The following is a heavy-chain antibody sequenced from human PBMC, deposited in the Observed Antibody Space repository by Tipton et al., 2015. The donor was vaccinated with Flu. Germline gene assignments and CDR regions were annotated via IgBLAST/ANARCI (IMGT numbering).Heavy chain of an antibody. D-gene: IGHD4-11*01. CDR2: INHSGST. CDR1: GGSFSGYY. J-gene: IGHJ5*02. V-gene: IGHV4-34*01. Sequence: TLSLTCSVYGGSFSGYYWTWIRQPPGKGLEWIGEINHSGSTHYSSSLKSRVTMSVDSSKNQFSLHLSSVTAADTAVYFCARRDFSNYVSEPKNWFDIWGQGTLVTVSS. CDR3: ARRDFSNYVSEPKNWFDI.